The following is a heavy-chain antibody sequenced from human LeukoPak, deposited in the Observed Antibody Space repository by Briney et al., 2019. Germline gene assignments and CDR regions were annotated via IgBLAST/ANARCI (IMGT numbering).Heavy chain of an antibody. J-gene: IGHJ4*02. CDR3: ASSLVAGRNFDY. CDR1: GFTFDDYA. V-gene: IGHV3-9*01. D-gene: IGHD6-19*01. Sequence: GRSLRLSCAASGFTFDDYAMHWVRQAPGKGLEWVLGVSWNSGSIGYADSVKGRFTISRDNAKNSLYLQMNSLRAEDTALYYCASSLVAGRNFDYWGQGTLVTVSS. CDR2: VSWNSGSI.